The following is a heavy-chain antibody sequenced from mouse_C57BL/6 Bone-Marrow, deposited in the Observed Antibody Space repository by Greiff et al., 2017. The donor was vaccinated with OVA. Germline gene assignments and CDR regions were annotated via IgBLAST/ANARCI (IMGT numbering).Heavy chain of an antibody. CDR2: ISGGGGNT. V-gene: IGHV5-9*01. D-gene: IGHD1-1*01. Sequence: EVQLQQSGGGLVKPGGSLKLSCAASGFTFSSYTMSWVRQTPEKRLEWVATISGGGGNTYYPDSVKGRFTISRDNAKNTLYLQMSSLRSEDTALYYCARLITTVEGFAYWGQGTLVTVSA. J-gene: IGHJ3*01. CDR3: ARLITTVEGFAY. CDR1: GFTFSSYT.